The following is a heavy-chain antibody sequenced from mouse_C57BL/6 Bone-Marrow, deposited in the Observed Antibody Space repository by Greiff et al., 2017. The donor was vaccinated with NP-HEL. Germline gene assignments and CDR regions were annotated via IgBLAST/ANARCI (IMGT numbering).Heavy chain of an antibody. V-gene: IGHV5-4*01. CDR3: AGDRDYGSSYVAWFAY. J-gene: IGHJ3*01. Sequence: EVMLVESGGGLVKPGGSLKLSCAASGFTFSSYAMSWVRQTPEKRLEWVATISAGGSYTYYPDNVKGRFTISRDNAKNNLYLQMGHLKSEDTAMYYCAGDRDYGSSYVAWFAYWGQGTLVTVSA. CDR2: ISAGGSYT. D-gene: IGHD1-1*01. CDR1: GFTFSSYA.